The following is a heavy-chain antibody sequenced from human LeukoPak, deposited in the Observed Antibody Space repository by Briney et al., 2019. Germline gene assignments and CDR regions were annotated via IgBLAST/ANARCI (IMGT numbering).Heavy chain of an antibody. CDR2: ISSSSSYI. CDR3: ARGHCDVLTDSLNQFAY. J-gene: IGHJ4*02. V-gene: IGHV3-21*01. D-gene: IGHD3-9*01. Sequence: GGSLRLSCAASGFTFSSYSMNWVRQAPGKGLEWVSSISSSSSYIYYADSVRGRFTISRDNAKTSLYLQMNSLRAEDTAVYYCARGHCDVLTDSLNQFAYWGQGTLVTVSS. CDR1: GFTFSSYS.